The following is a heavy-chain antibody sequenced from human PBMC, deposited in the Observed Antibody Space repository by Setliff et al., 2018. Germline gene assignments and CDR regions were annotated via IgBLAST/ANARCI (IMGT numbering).Heavy chain of an antibody. CDR2: INNYNFNT. V-gene: IGHV1-18*01. CDR1: GFTFTDYG. CDR3: ARLVRYCTRTSCQRTPGAEY. J-gene: IGHJ4*02. Sequence: ASVKVSCKSSGFTFTDYGITWVRQVPGQGLEWMGWINNYNFNTQYAQKFQGRVTLTTDTSTSTAYMDVRSLTSDDTAVYYCARLVRYCTRTSCQRTPGAEYWGQGTLVTVSS. D-gene: IGHD2-2*01.